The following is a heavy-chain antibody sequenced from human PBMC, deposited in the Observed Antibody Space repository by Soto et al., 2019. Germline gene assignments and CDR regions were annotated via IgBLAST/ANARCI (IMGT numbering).Heavy chain of an antibody. V-gene: IGHV3-74*01. CDR3: ARGSSTWRNALDV. J-gene: IGHJ3*01. CDR1: GFTLSSYW. Sequence: EVQLVESGGGLVQPGGSLRLSCAASGFTLSSYWIHWVRQAPGKGLVWVSRINRGVGSTNYADSVKGRFTISRDNAENTVYLQMNSLRGEDTAVYYCARGSSTWRNALDVWGQGTMATVSS. D-gene: IGHD6-13*01. CDR2: INRGVGST.